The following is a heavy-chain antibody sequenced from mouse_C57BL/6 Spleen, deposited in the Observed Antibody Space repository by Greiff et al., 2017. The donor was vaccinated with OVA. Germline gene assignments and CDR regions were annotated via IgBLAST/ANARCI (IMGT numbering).Heavy chain of an antibody. D-gene: IGHD3-2*02. J-gene: IGHJ4*01. CDR2: IYWDDDK. Sequence: ESGPGILQPSQTLSLTCSFSGFSLSTSGMGVSWIRQPSGKGLEWLAHIYWDDDKRNNPSLKRRLTITKDTSRNQVFLKITSVDTADTATYYGAREGDSSGPDYYAVDYWGQGTSVTVSS. CDR3: AREGDSSGPDYYAVDY. V-gene: IGHV8-12*01. CDR1: GFSLSTSGMG.